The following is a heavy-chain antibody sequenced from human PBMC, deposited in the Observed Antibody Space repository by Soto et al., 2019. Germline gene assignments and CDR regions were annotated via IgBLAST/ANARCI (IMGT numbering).Heavy chain of an antibody. V-gene: IGHV2-5*02. D-gene: IGHD4-17*01. Sequence: QITLKESGPTLVKPTQPLTLTCTFSGFSLTTRGVGVGWIRQPPGKPLEWLALIYWDDDTRYSPSLKSRLAITKDTSKNQVVLTMSNIDPADTGTYFCAHRTTTVTWWFDPGGQGTLVTVSS. CDR1: GFSLTTRGVG. J-gene: IGHJ5*02. CDR3: AHRTTTVTWWFDP. CDR2: IYWDDDT.